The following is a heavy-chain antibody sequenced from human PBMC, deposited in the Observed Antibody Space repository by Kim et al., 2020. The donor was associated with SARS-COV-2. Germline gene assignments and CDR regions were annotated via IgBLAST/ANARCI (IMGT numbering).Heavy chain of an antibody. CDR2: IYYSGST. CDR3: ARDRVGRHYDILTGYYRGPVRYYFDY. CDR1: GGSISSSSYY. Sequence: SETLSLTCTVSGGSISSSSYYWGWIRQPPGKGLEWIGSIYYSGSTYYNPSLKSRVTISVDTSKNQFSLKLSSVTAADTAVYYCARDRVGRHYDILTGYYRGPVRYYFDYWGQGTLVTVSS. D-gene: IGHD3-9*01. V-gene: IGHV4-39*07. J-gene: IGHJ4*02.